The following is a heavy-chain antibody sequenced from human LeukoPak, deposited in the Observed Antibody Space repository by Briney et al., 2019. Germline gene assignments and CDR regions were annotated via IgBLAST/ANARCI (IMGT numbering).Heavy chain of an antibody. CDR1: GGSFSGYY. CDR3: ARRGVRYGGNNRGGDY. Sequence: SETLSLTCAVYGGSFSGYYWSWIRQPPGKGLEWIGEINHSGSTNYNPSLKSRVTISVDTSKNQFSQKLSSVTAADTAVYYCARRGVRYGGNNRGGDYWGQGTLVTVSS. V-gene: IGHV4-34*01. D-gene: IGHD4-23*01. J-gene: IGHJ4*02. CDR2: INHSGST.